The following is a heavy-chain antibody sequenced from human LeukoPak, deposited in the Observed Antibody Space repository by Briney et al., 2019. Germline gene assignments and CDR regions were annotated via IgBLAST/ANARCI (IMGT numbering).Heavy chain of an antibody. V-gene: IGHV3-21*01. J-gene: IGHJ1*01. D-gene: IGHD3-22*01. Sequence: GGSLRLSCAASGFSFSSHWMYWVRQAPGKGLEWVSSISSSSTYIYYADSVKGRFTISRDNSKNSVYLQMNSLRADDTALYYCARDWYDSRVFGSAHFRHWGQGTLVTVSS. CDR2: ISSSSTYI. CDR1: GFSFSSHW. CDR3: ARDWYDSRVFGSAHFRH.